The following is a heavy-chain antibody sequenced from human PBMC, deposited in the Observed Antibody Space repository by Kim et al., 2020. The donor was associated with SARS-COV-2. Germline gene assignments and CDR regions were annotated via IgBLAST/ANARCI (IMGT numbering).Heavy chain of an antibody. CDR3: VKPLRGLLPPSPFES. CDR2: ISFNGREN. V-gene: IGHV3-30-3*02. Sequence: GGSLRLSCAASGFTFSDYAMHWVRQAPGKGLEWMSLISFNGRENNLADSVKGRFTISRDNSKNISYLDMSSLTPDDTAIYYCVKPLRGLLPPSPFESWGQGILVTVSS. J-gene: IGHJ5*01. D-gene: IGHD2-15*01. CDR1: GFTFSDYA.